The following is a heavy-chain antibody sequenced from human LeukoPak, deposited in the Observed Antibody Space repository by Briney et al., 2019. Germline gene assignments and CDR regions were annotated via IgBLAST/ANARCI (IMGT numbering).Heavy chain of an antibody. V-gene: IGHV3-64*01. CDR3: AGDGVGAYNWFDP. CDR1: GFTFRSYA. CDR2: ISSNGDNT. D-gene: IGHD1-26*01. Sequence: PGGSLRLSCAASGFTFRSYAMYWGRQAPGKGLEYVLAISSNGDNTYYASSVKGRFTTARDNSKNTLYLQMGSLRAEDMAVYYCAGDGVGAYNWFDPWGQGTLVTVSS. J-gene: IGHJ5*02.